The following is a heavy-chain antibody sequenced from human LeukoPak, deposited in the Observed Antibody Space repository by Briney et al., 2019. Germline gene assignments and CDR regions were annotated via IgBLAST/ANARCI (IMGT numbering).Heavy chain of an antibody. V-gene: IGHV4-59*08. Sequence: SETLSLTCSVSGGSISSYYWSWIRQPPGKGLEWIGYISYSGSTKYDPSLKSRVTISVDTSKNQFSLKVSSVTAADTAVYYCARLWSPMVEIDYWGQGTLVTVSS. CDR1: GGSISSYY. CDR2: ISYSGST. CDR3: ARLWSPMVEIDY. J-gene: IGHJ4*02. D-gene: IGHD2-15*01.